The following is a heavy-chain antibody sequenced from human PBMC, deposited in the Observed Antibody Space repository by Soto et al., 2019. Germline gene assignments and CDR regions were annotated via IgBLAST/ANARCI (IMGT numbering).Heavy chain of an antibody. CDR1: SVSISSSY. J-gene: IGHJ4*02. V-gene: IGHV4-34*01. Sequence: SETLSLTCTVSSVSISSSYWSWIRQPPGKGLEWVGEIYHSGSTNYNPSLKSRVTISVDTSKNQFSLKLSSVTAADTAVYYCARGGGIAARTYYFDYWGQGTLVTVSS. CDR3: ARGGGIAARTYYFDY. CDR2: IYHSGST. D-gene: IGHD6-6*01.